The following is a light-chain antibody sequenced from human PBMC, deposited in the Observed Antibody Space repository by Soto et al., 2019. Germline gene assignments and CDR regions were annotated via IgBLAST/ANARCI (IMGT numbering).Light chain of an antibody. Sequence: QSVLTHPPSASASLGASVTLTCTLSSGYSNYKVDWYQQRPGKGPRFVMRVGTGGIVGSKGDGIPDRFSVLGSGLNRYLTIKNIQEEDESDYHCGADHGSGSNSVVFGGGTKLTVL. CDR1: SGYSNYK. J-gene: IGLJ2*01. CDR3: GADHGSGSNSVV. V-gene: IGLV9-49*01. CDR2: VGTGGIVG.